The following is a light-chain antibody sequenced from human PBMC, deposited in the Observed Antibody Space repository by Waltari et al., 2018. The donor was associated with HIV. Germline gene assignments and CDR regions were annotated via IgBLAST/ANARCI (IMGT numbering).Light chain of an antibody. Sequence: DIVMTQTPLSSPVTLGQPASIPCRSSQSLVHRIGNTFLGWLQQRPGQPPSPLICKISNRVSEGPDRFSGSGAGTDFTLKINRVEAEDVGVYYCMQATQFPTFGQGTKLEIK. J-gene: IGKJ2*01. V-gene: IGKV2-24*01. CDR1: QSLVHRIGNTF. CDR3: MQATQFPT. CDR2: KIS.